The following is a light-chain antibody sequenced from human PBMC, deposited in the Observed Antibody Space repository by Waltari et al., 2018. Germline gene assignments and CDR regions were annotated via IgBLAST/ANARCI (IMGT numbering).Light chain of an antibody. CDR3: SSYTNDNKV. CDR2: DVT. J-gene: IGLJ2*01. Sequence: QSALTQPASVSGSPGQSITISCTGTSGNIGRNTYVSWYPQHPGKAPKLVIYDVTNRPSGVSNSFSGSKSGNTASLTISGLQTEDEADYYCSSYTNDNKVFGGGTKVTVL. CDR1: SGNIGRNTY. V-gene: IGLV2-14*03.